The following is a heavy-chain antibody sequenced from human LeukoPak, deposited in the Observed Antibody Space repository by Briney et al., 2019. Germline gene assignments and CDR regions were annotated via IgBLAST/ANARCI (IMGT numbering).Heavy chain of an antibody. J-gene: IGHJ3*02. Sequence: KASDTLSLTCAVSGYSIRSSNWWGWIRPPPGKGVEWIGYIYYSGSTYYNPSLESRVTLSLDTSKNQISLNLNSVTAVDAAVYYCARAGPTTAVDSFDIWGLGTKVTVSS. CDR3: ARAGPTTAVDSFDI. CDR1: GYSIRSSNW. CDR2: IYYSGST. D-gene: IGHD1-26*01. V-gene: IGHV4-28*03.